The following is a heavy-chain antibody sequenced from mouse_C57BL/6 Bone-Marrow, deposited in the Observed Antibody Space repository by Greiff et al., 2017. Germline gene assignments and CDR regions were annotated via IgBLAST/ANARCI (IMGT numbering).Heavy chain of an antibody. CDR1: GYTFPSYT. CDR2: INPSSGYT. V-gene: IGHV1-4*01. J-gene: IGHJ3*01. D-gene: IGHD1-1*01. Sequence: QVQLKQSGAELARPGASVKMSCKASGYTFPSYTMHWVKQRPGQGLEWIGYINPSSGYTKYNQKFKDKATLTADKSSSTAYMQLSSLTSEDSAVYYCAGRDYYGSSPVAYWGQGTLVTVSA. CDR3: AGRDYYGSSPVAY.